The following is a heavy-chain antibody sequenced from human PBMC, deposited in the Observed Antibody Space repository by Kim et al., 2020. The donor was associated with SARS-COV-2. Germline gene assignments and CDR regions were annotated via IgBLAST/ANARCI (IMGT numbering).Heavy chain of an antibody. J-gene: IGHJ4*02. Sequence: SETLSLTCAVSGGSISSSNWWSWVRQPPGKGLEWIGEIYHSGSTNYNPSLKSRVTISVDKSKNQFSLKLSSVTAADTAVYYCARVPGIAVAGVGELDYWGQGTLVTVSS. V-gene: IGHV4-4*02. CDR3: ARVPGIAVAGVGELDY. CDR2: IYHSGST. CDR1: GGSISSSNW. D-gene: IGHD6-19*01.